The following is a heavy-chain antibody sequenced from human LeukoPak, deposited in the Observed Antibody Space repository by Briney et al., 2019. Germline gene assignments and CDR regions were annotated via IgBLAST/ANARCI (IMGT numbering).Heavy chain of an antibody. CDR3: AKDLGDGYASDY. CDR2: IRYDGSNK. V-gene: IGHV3-30*02. D-gene: IGHD5-24*01. Sequence: GGSLRLSCAASGFTFSSYGMHWVRQAPGKGLEWVAFIRYDGSNKYYADSVKRRFTISRDNSKNTLYLQMNSLRAEDTAVYYCAKDLGDGYASDYWGQGTLVTVSS. CDR1: GFTFSSYG. J-gene: IGHJ4*02.